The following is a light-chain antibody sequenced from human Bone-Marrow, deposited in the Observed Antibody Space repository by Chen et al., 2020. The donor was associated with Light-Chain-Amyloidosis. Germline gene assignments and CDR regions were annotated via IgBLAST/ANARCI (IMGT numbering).Light chain of an antibody. Sequence: DIQMTQSPSTLSASVGDRVTITCRASQSIVKWLAWYQQKPGKAPKLVIYDASTLERGVPLRFSGSGSGTEFSLTITSLQPDDFATYYCQQYHSYPVTFGQGTNLEIK. J-gene: IGKJ2*01. CDR2: DAS. CDR3: QQYHSYPVT. V-gene: IGKV1-5*01. CDR1: QSIVKW.